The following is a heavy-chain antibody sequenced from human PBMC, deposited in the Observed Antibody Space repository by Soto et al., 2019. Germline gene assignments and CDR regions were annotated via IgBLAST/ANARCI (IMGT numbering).Heavy chain of an antibody. D-gene: IGHD4-17*01. J-gene: IGHJ4*02. CDR1: GYTFTSYG. CDR3: ARVDYGDYDLIIIGGNHVDY. V-gene: IGHV1-18*01. CDR2: ISAYNGNT. Sequence: QVQLVQSGAEVKKPGASVKVSCKASGYTFTSYGISWVRQAPGQGLEWMGWISAYNGNTNYAQKLQGRVTMTTDTSTSTAYMELRSLRSDDTAVYYCARVDYGDYDLIIIGGNHVDYWGQGTLVTVSS.